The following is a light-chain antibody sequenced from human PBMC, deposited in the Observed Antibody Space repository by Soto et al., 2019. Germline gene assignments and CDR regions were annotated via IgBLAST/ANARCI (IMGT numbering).Light chain of an antibody. CDR3: QKYNGYSRK. CDR1: QSIGSS. Sequence: DIQITHSPSTLSESVVDRVTITFLASQSIGSSLAWYQQKPGKAPNLLISDASSLERGVPSRFSGSGSGTEFTLTIRSLQPDDFATYYCQKYNGYSRKFGQGTKVDIK. V-gene: IGKV1-5*01. J-gene: IGKJ1*01. CDR2: DAS.